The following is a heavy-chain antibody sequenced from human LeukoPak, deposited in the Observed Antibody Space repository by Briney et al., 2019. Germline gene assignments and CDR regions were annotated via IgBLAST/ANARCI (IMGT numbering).Heavy chain of an antibody. J-gene: IGHJ3*02. CDR2: ISSSGGNT. CDR3: AKIISGGDAFDI. D-gene: IGHD2-15*01. CDR1: GFTFSSSA. V-gene: IGHV3-23*01. Sequence: PGGSLRLSCAASGFTFSSSAMSWVRQAPGKGLEWVSAISSSGGNTYYADSVKGRFTISRDNSKNTLYLQMNSPGAEDTAVYYCAKIISGGDAFDIWGQGTMVTVSS.